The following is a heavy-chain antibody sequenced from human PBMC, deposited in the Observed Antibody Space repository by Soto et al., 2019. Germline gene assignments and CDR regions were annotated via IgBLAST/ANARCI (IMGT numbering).Heavy chain of an antibody. Sequence: ASVKVSCKASGYTFTSYAMHWVRQAPGQRLEWMGWINTGNGNTKYSQKFQGRVTITRDTSASTAYMELSRLRSDDTAVYYCARAATALCGGDCYSNWFDPRGQGTLVTVSS. CDR1: GYTFTSYA. J-gene: IGHJ5*02. CDR3: ARAATALCGGDCYSNWFDP. D-gene: IGHD2-21*02. V-gene: IGHV1-3*04. CDR2: INTGNGNT.